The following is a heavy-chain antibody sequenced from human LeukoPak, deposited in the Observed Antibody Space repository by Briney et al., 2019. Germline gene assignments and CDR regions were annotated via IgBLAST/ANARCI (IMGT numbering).Heavy chain of an antibody. Sequence: PGGSLRLSCAASGFTFSSYGMHWVRQAPGKGLEWVANIKQDGSEKYYVDSVKGRFTISRDNAKNSLYLQMNSLRAEDTAVYYCARTFSYGSDRDAFDIWGQGTMVTVSS. CDR3: ARTFSYGSDRDAFDI. J-gene: IGHJ3*02. D-gene: IGHD5-18*01. CDR1: GFTFSSYG. CDR2: IKQDGSEK. V-gene: IGHV3-7*01.